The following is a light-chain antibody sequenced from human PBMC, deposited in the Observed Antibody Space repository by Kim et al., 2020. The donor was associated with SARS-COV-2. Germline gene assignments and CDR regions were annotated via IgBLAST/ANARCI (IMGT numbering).Light chain of an antibody. Sequence: SPGERANLSCRASQSVSNSLAWYQQKPGQAPRLLIYDASTRATGIPARFTGSGSGTEFTLTISSLQSEDCAVYYCQQYNDWPPWTFGQGTKVDIK. V-gene: IGKV3-15*01. J-gene: IGKJ1*01. CDR1: QSVSNS. CDR2: DAS. CDR3: QQYNDWPPWT.